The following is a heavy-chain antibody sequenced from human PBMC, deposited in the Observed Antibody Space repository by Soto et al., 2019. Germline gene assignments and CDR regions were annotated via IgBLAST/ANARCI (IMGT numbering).Heavy chain of an antibody. CDR1: GGSISPYY. CDR2: IYFSGST. D-gene: IGHD3-3*01. Sequence: SETLSLTCTVSGGSISPYYWSWIRQPPGKELEWIGYIYFSGSTNYNPSLKSRVTISLDTSKSQFSLRLSSVTAADTAMYYCGRGGRSGYYSDYWGQGALVTVSS. J-gene: IGHJ4*02. CDR3: GRGGRSGYYSDY. V-gene: IGHV4-59*01.